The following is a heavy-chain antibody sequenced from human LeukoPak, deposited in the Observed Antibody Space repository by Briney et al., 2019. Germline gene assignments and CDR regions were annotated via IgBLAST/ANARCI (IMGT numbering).Heavy chain of an antibody. V-gene: IGHV3-30-3*01. CDR2: TSYDGSKK. CDR3: ARDRGINWFDP. Sequence: GGSLRLSCAASGFIFSSYTMHWVRQAPGKGLEWVALTSYDGSKKYYADPVKGRFTISRDNSKNTLYLQMNSLRAEDTAVYYCARDRGINWFDPWGQGTLVTVSS. D-gene: IGHD3-10*01. J-gene: IGHJ5*02. CDR1: GFIFSSYT.